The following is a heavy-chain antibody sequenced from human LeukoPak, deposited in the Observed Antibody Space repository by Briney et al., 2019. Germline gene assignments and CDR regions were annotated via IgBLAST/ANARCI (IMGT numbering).Heavy chain of an antibody. CDR3: ARGRIARLPYFDY. D-gene: IGHD5-18*01. Sequence: SETLSLTCGVYGGSLSGYYWSWIRQSPGKGLEWIGSIYYSGSTDYNPSLKSRVTISVDTSKNQFSLKLSSVTAADTAVYYCARGRIARLPYFDYWGQGTLVTVSS. V-gene: IGHV4-59*01. J-gene: IGHJ4*02. CDR1: GGSLSGYY. CDR2: IYYSGST.